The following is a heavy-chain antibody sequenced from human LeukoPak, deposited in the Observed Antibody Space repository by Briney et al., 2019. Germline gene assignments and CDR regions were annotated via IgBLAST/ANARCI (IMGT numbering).Heavy chain of an antibody. V-gene: IGHV3-30*04. Sequence: GRSLRLSCAASGFTFNNYPMHWIRQAPGKGLEWAAVIAHDGSQAYYADPVRGRFSISRDDSRNTVSLQMNSLRLEDTAVYYCARDPEGGFPDFFDFWGQGTLVTVSS. CDR3: ARDPEGGFPDFFDF. J-gene: IGHJ4*02. D-gene: IGHD1-14*01. CDR1: GFTFNNYP. CDR2: IAHDGSQA.